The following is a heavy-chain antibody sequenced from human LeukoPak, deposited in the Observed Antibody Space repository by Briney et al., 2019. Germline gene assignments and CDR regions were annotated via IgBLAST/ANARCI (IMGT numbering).Heavy chain of an antibody. CDR2: IYYSGST. Sequence: SETLSLTCTVSGGSIGSYYWSWIRQPPGKGLEWIGYIYYSGSTNYNPSLKSRVTISVDTSKNQFSLKLSSVTAADTAVYYCARADYDILTGYYLDYWGQGTLVTVSS. V-gene: IGHV4-59*12. D-gene: IGHD3-9*01. J-gene: IGHJ4*02. CDR1: GGSIGSYY. CDR3: ARADYDILTGYYLDY.